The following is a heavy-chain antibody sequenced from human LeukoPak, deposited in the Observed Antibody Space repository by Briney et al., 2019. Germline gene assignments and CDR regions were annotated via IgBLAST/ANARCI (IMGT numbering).Heavy chain of an antibody. CDR1: GFTFSSYG. CDR2: ISYDGSNK. V-gene: IGHV3-30*18. Sequence: GGSLRLSCAASGFTFSSYGMHWVRQAPGKGLEWVAVISYDGSNKYYADSVKGRFTISRDNSKNTLYLQMNSLRAEDTAVYYCAKGEVLLWFGESHDAFDIWGQGTMVTVSS. J-gene: IGHJ3*02. D-gene: IGHD3-10*01. CDR3: AKGEVLLWFGESHDAFDI.